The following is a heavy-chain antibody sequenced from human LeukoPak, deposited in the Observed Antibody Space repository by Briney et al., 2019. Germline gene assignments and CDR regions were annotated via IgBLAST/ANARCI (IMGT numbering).Heavy chain of an antibody. CDR2: ISWNSGSI. CDR1: GFTFDDYA. Sequence: GGSLRLSCAASGFTFDDYAMHWVRQAPGKGLEWVSGISWNSGSIGYADSVKGRFTISRDNAKDSLYLQMNSLRAEDTALYYCAKDISGYYYDSSGYQDYWGQGTLVTVSS. J-gene: IGHJ4*02. D-gene: IGHD3-22*01. CDR3: AKDISGYYYDSSGYQDY. V-gene: IGHV3-9*01.